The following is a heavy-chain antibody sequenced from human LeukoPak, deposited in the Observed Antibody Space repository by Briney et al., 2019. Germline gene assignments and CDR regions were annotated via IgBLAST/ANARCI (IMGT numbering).Heavy chain of an antibody. CDR2: INPNSGGT. V-gene: IGHV1-2*02. CDR1: GYTFTSYA. CDR3: ARDLACSGGSCYFLGGAFDI. Sequence: ASVKVSRKASGYTFTSYAMNWVRQAPGQGLEWMGWINPNSGGTNYAQKFQGRVTMTRDTSISTAYMELSRLRSDDTAVYYCARDLACSGGSCYFLGGAFDIWGQGTMVTVSS. D-gene: IGHD2-15*01. J-gene: IGHJ3*02.